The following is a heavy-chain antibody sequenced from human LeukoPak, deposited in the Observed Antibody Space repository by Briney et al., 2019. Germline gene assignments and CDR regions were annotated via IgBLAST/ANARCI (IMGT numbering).Heavy chain of an antibody. CDR3: AGLHFAAAEEFDP. CDR2: IYYSGST. CDR1: GGSINGFY. D-gene: IGHD6-13*01. J-gene: IGHJ5*02. V-gene: IGHV4-59*08. Sequence: PSATLSLTCTVSGGSINGFYWSWIGQPPGKGLEWIGYIYYSGSTNYNPSLRSRVTISVDRSKNQFSLKMNSVTAADTAMYYCAGLHFAAAEEFDPWGQGTLVTVSS.